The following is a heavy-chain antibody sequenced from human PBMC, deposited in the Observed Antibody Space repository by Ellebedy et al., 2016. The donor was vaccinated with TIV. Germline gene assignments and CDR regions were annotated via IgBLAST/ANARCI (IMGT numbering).Heavy chain of an antibody. Sequence: SVKVSXXASGGSFSKYAISWVRQAPGQGLEWMGGIIPVFGTTNSAHNFQGRVTITADESTTTAYMELSSLRFEDTAVYYCATSEIVIVPAASQYYNYAMDVWGHGTTVTVSS. CDR1: GGSFSKYA. V-gene: IGHV1-69*13. CDR3: ATSEIVIVPAASQYYNYAMDV. CDR2: IIPVFGTT. J-gene: IGHJ6*02. D-gene: IGHD2-2*01.